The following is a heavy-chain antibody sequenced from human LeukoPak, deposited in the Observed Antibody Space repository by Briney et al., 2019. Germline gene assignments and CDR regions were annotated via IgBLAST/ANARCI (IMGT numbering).Heavy chain of an antibody. D-gene: IGHD6-13*01. J-gene: IGHJ4*02. V-gene: IGHV3-21*01. CDR2: ISSSSSYI. CDR3: ARALPSSYYYFDY. Sequence: GGSLRLSCAASGFTFSSYSMNWVRQAPGKGLEWVSSISSSSSYIYYADSVKGRFTISRDNAKNSLYLQMNSLRAEDTAVYYCARALPSSYYYFDYWGQGTLVTVSS. CDR1: GFTFSSYS.